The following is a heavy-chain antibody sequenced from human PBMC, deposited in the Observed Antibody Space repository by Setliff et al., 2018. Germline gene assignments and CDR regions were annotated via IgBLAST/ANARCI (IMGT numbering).Heavy chain of an antibody. CDR1: GFTFNSHA. V-gene: IGHV3-23*01. CDR3: VKTGIGYDYFDH. CDR2: ISGSGGNT. D-gene: IGHD5-12*01. Sequence: PGGSLRLSCATSGFTFNSHAMTWIRQAPGKGLEWVSTISGSGGNTYYADSVQGRFTISRDSFKNTVTLQMNSLRGEDTALYYCVKTGIGYDYFDHCGQGTLVTVS. J-gene: IGHJ4*02.